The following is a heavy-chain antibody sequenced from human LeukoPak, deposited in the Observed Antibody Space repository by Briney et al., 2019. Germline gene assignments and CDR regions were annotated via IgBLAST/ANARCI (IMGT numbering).Heavy chain of an antibody. J-gene: IGHJ6*02. CDR3: ARDPPMVRGVINYLHYYGMDV. D-gene: IGHD3-10*01. CDR2: ISAYNGNT. Sequence: ASVKVSCKASGYTFTSYGISWVRQAPGQGLEGMGWISAYNGNTNYAQKLQGGVTMTTDTSTSTAYMELRSLRSDDTAVYYCARDPPMVRGVINYLHYYGMDVWGQGTTVTVSS. V-gene: IGHV1-18*01. CDR1: GYTFTSYG.